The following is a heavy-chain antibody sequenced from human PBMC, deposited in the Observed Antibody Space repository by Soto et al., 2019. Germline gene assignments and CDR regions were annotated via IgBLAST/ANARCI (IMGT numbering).Heavy chain of an antibody. V-gene: IGHV1-8*01. CDR1: GYTFTSYD. CDR3: ARTSSGTRGGFDP. D-gene: IGHD1-1*01. J-gene: IGHJ5*02. Sequence: ASVKVSCKASGYTFTSYDINCVRQATGQGLEWMGWINPNNGNTGYAQKFQGRVTMTRSTSISTAYMELSSLRSDDTAVYFCARTSSGTRGGFDPWGQGTLVTVSS. CDR2: INPNNGNT.